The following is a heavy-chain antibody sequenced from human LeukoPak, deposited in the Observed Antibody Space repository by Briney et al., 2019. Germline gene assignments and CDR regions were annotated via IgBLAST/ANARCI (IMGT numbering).Heavy chain of an antibody. V-gene: IGHV1-2*02. D-gene: IGHD1-26*01. CDR2: INPNSGGT. J-gene: IGHJ5*02. Sequence: ASVKVSCKASGGTFSSYAISWVRQAPGQGLEWMGWINPNSGGTNYAQKFQGRVTMTRDTSISTAYMELSRLRSDDTAVYYCAREGRVGATGGNWFDPWGQGTLVTVSS. CDR1: GGTFSSYA. CDR3: AREGRVGATGGNWFDP.